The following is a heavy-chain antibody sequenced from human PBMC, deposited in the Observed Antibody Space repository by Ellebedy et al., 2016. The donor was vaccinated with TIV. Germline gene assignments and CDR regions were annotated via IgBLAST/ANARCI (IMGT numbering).Heavy chain of an antibody. Sequence: GGSLRLXCVVSGFTFRSYAVSWVRQAPGKGLEWVAGFSETSATSYYADSVKGRFTISTDTSKNTLFLHVNSLRADDTAKYYCAKGRYPGIAAAHDFWGQGTLVTVSS. D-gene: IGHD6-13*01. CDR3: AKGRYPGIAAAHDF. CDR2: FSETSATS. CDR1: GFTFRSYA. V-gene: IGHV3-23*01. J-gene: IGHJ4*02.